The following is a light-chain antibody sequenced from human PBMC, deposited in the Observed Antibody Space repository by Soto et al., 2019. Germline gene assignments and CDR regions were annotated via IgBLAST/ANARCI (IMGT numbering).Light chain of an antibody. CDR2: GVS. CDR3: QEYRSSRT. Sequence: EIVLTQSPGTLSLSPGERATLSCRASQSVTSTYLAWYQQKPGQAPRLLIYGVSSRATGIPDRFSGSGSGTDFTLTSSRLEPEDFAVYYCQEYRSSRTFGQGTKVETK. J-gene: IGKJ1*01. V-gene: IGKV3-20*01. CDR1: QSVTSTY.